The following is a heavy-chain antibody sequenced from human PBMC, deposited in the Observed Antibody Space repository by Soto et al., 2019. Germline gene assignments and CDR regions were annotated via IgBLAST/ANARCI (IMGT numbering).Heavy chain of an antibody. CDR3: ARVTVTRSFDP. Sequence: SGPTLVNPTHTLTLTRTFSGFSLSTSGMCVSLLRQPPGKALEWLALIDWDDDKYYSTSLKTRLTISKDTSKNQVVLTMTNMDPVDTATYYCARVTVTRSFDPWGQGTLVTVSS. V-gene: IGHV2-70*01. CDR2: IDWDDDK. J-gene: IGHJ5*02. CDR1: GFSLSTSGMC. D-gene: IGHD4-4*01.